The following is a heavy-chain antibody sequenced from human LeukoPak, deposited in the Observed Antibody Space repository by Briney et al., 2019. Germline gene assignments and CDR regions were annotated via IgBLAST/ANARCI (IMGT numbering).Heavy chain of an antibody. CDR2: IYYSGST. CDR1: GGSISSYY. V-gene: IGHV4-59*01. J-gene: IGHJ3*02. CDR3: GRTRLAGAFDI. Sequence: SETLSLTCTVSGGSISSYYWSWIRQHPGKGLEWIGYIYYSGSTNYNPSLKSRVTISVDTSKNQFSLKLSSVTAADTAVYYCGRTRLAGAFDIWGQGTMVTVSS. D-gene: IGHD6-19*01.